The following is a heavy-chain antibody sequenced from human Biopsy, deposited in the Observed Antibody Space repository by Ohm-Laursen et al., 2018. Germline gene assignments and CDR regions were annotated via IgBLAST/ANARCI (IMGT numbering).Heavy chain of an antibody. CDR3: ARSFGVVINFEHNWFDP. V-gene: IGHV1-69*06. CDR1: GATFSNYA. Sequence: SVKVSCKASGATFSNYAINWLRQAPGQGLEWMGGINPMFGTAKYAQRFQGRVTITADKSTSTADMELSSLRSDDTAVYYCARSFGVVINFEHNWFDPWGQGTLVTVSA. D-gene: IGHD3-3*01. J-gene: IGHJ5*02. CDR2: INPMFGTA.